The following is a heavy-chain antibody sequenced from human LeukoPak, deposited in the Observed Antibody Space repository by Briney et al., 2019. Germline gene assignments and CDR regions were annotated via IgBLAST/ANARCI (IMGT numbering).Heavy chain of an antibody. CDR3: ARSFGWGVINSVDAFDI. V-gene: IGHV4-59*01. CDR1: GGSISSYY. Sequence: SETLSLTCTVSGGSISSYYWSWLRQPPGKGLEWIGYIYYSGSTNYNPSLKSRVTISVDTSKNQFSLKLSSVTAADTAVYYCARSFGWGVINSVDAFDIWGQGTMVTVSS. CDR2: IYYSGST. J-gene: IGHJ3*02. D-gene: IGHD3-10*01.